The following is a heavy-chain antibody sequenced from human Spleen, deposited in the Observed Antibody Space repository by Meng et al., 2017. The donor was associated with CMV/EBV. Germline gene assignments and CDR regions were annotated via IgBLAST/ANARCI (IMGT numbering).Heavy chain of an antibody. CDR1: GDILTDLS. CDR2: FDPEDGDT. Sequence: ASVKVSCKVSGDILTDLSIHWVRQVPGKAFEWMGGFDPEDGDTVYAQKFEGRVTLAEDTSTDTAYMELDSLRFEDTAIYYCAADRGVGWLAGLDYWGQGTTVTVSS. D-gene: IGHD6-19*01. CDR3: AADRGVGWLAGLDY. V-gene: IGHV1-24*01. J-gene: IGHJ6*02.